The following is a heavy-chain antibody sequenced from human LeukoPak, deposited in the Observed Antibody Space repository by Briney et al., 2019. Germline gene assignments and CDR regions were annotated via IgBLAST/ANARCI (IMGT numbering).Heavy chain of an antibody. D-gene: IGHD6-19*01. CDR2: ISYDGSNK. Sequence: GGSLRLSCAASGFTFSSYGMHWVRQAPGKGLEWVAVISYDGSNKYYADSVKGRFTISRDNSKNTLYLQMNSLRAEDTAVYYCARDRDSSGWYRAFDIWGQGTMVTVSS. CDR3: ARDRDSSGWYRAFDI. CDR1: GFTFSSYG. J-gene: IGHJ3*02. V-gene: IGHV3-30*03.